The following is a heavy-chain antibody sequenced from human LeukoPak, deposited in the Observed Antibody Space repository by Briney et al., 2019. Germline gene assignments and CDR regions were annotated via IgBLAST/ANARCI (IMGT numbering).Heavy chain of an antibody. J-gene: IGHJ3*02. CDR3: ATYYYDSSGHAFHI. V-gene: IGHV3-48*04. CDR2: ISSSSSTI. CDR1: GFTFSSYS. D-gene: IGHD3-22*01. Sequence: GGSLRLSCAASGFTFSSYSMNWVRQAPGKGLEWVSYISSSSSTIYYADSVKGRFTISRDNAKNSLYLQMNSLRAEDTAVYYCATYYYDSSGHAFHIWGQGTMVTVSS.